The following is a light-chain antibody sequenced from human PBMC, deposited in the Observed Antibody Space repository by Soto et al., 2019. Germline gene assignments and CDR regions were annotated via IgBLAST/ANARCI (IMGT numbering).Light chain of an antibody. CDR3: TSYTSGGADV. Sequence: QSALTQPPSASGTPGQRVTISCSGSSSNIGSKTVNWYQQVPGTVPKLLIYNSYQRPSGVSNRFSGSKSGNTASLNISGLQAEDEADYYCTSYTSGGADVFGTGTKVTV. J-gene: IGLJ1*01. CDR2: NSY. CDR1: SSNIGSKT. V-gene: IGLV1-44*01.